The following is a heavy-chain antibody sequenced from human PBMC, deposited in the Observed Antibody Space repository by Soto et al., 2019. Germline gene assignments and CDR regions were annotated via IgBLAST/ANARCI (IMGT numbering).Heavy chain of an antibody. J-gene: IGHJ6*02. D-gene: IGHD3-3*01. Sequence: GESLKISCKGSGYSFTSYWISWVRQMPGKGLEWMGRIDPSDSYTNYSPSFQGHVTISADKSISTAYLQWSSLKASGTAMYYCARHGRYDFWSGYYTDYYYYGMDVWGQGTTVTVSS. CDR2: IDPSDSYT. CDR1: GYSFTSYW. CDR3: ARHGRYDFWSGYYTDYYYYGMDV. V-gene: IGHV5-10-1*01.